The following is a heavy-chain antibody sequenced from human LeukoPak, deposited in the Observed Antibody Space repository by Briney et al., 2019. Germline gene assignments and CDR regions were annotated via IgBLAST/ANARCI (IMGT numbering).Heavy chain of an antibody. Sequence: GGSLRLSCAASGFTFSSSWMHWVRQAPGKGLMWVSRLASDETNKIYADSVKGRFTISRDNAKNTLYLQMNSLRVEDTGIYYCARDAGWGRLDSWGQGALVTVSS. J-gene: IGHJ4*02. V-gene: IGHV3-74*01. CDR2: LASDETNK. CDR1: GFTFSSSW. CDR3: ARDAGWGRLDS. D-gene: IGHD3-16*01.